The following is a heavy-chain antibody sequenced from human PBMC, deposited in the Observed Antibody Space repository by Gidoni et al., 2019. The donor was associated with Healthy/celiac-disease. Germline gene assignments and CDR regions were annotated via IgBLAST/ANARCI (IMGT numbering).Heavy chain of an antibody. Sequence: EVQQLESGGGLVQPGGYLRLSCAASGFTVSSYAMSWVRQAPGKGLEWVSAISGSGGSTYYAASVKGRFTISRDNSKNTLYLQMNSLRAEYTAVYYCAKDLAVAGTGWFDPWGQGTLVTVSS. D-gene: IGHD6-19*01. J-gene: IGHJ5*02. CDR3: AKDLAVAGTGWFDP. V-gene: IGHV3-23*01. CDR1: GFTVSSYA. CDR2: ISGSGGST.